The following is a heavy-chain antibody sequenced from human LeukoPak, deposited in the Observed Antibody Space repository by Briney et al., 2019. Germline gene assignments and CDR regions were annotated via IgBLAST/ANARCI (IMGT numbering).Heavy chain of an antibody. J-gene: IGHJ3*02. CDR1: EFTISRYW. CDR3: ARGWNTTPRSGFDI. Sequence: GGSLRLSWAASEFTISRYWMHWVRQAPGKGLVWVSNINNDGSITTYADSVKGRFTISRDNVKNTLFLQMNSLGAEDTALYYCARGWNTTPRSGFDIWGLGTMVTVSS. D-gene: IGHD1/OR15-1a*01. CDR2: INNDGSIT. V-gene: IGHV3-74*01.